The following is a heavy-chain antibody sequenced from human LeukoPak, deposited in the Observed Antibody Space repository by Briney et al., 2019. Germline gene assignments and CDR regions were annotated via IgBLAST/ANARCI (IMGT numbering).Heavy chain of an antibody. D-gene: IGHD3-3*01. CDR1: GYTFTGYY. CDR2: INPNSCGT. V-gene: IGHV1-2*02. J-gene: IGHJ6*03. Sequence: ASVKVSCKASGYTFTGYYMHWVRQAPGQGLEWMGWINPNSCGTNYAQKFQGRVTMTRDTSISTAYMELSRLRSDDTAVYYCAREGPPHPFWSGYSPYYYYYMDAWGKGTTVTVSS. CDR3: AREGPPHPFWSGYSPYYYYYMDA.